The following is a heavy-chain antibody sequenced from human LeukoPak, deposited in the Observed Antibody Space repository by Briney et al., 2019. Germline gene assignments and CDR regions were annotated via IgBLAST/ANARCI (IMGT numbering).Heavy chain of an antibody. Sequence: GGSLRLSCAASGFNFDNYAMHWVRQAPGKGLEWVSGISWNGGDTYYEASLKGRSTSSKANAKHYLSLQMNIRRVEDTAFYYFAKTNTWRFNAYDIWGQGTMVTVSS. CDR1: GFNFDNYA. D-gene: IGHD1-20*01. CDR3: AKTNTWRFNAYDI. J-gene: IGHJ3*02. CDR2: ISWNGGDT. V-gene: IGHV3-9*01.